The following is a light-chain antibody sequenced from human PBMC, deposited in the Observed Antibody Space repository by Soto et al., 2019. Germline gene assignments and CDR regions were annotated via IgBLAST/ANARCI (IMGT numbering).Light chain of an antibody. J-gene: IGKJ1*01. Sequence: ENGLTQSPGTLSLYPGERATLSCRASQSVSSSYLAWYQQKPGQAPRLLIYGASSRATGIPDRFSGSGSGTDFTLTISRLEPEDFAVYYCQRYGSSPRTFGQGTKVDIK. CDR1: QSVSSSY. V-gene: IGKV3-20*01. CDR3: QRYGSSPRT. CDR2: GAS.